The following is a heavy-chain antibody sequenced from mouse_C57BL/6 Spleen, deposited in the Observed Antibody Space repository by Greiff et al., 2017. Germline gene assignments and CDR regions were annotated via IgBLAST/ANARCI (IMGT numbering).Heavy chain of an antibody. D-gene: IGHD4-1*01. J-gene: IGHJ4*01. CDR3: ASSGTRYAMTT. V-gene: IGHV1-82*01. CDR2: IYPGDGDT. CDR1: GYAFSSSW. Sequence: VQLQQSGPELVKPGASVKISCKASGYAFSSSWMNWVKQRPGKGLEWIGRIYPGDGDTNYNGKFKGKATLTADKSSSTAYMQLSSLTSEDSAVYFCASSGTRYAMTTGVKEPQSPSPQ.